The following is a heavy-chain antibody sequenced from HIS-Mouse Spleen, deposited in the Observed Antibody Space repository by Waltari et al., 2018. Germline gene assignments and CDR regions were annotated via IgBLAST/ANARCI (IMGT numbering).Heavy chain of an antibody. D-gene: IGHD6-13*01. CDR3: AREIPYSSSWYDWYFDL. CDR2: IYYSGDT. J-gene: IGHJ2*01. V-gene: IGHV4-39*07. CDR1: GGSISSSSYY. Sequence: QLQLQESGPGLVKPSETLSLTCTVSGGSISSSSYYWGWIRQPPGKGLGWIGSIYYSGDTYYTPSLKSRVTISVDTSKNQFSLKLSSVTAADTAVYYCAREIPYSSSWYDWYFDLWGRGTLVTVSS.